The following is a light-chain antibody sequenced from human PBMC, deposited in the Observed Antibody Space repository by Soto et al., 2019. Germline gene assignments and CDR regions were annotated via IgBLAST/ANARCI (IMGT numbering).Light chain of an antibody. CDR1: QSVSTN. V-gene: IGKV3-15*01. CDR3: QQYHNWPPIT. J-gene: IGKJ5*01. CDR2: GAS. Sequence: EIVMTQSPATLSVSPGDRATLSCRASQSVSTNLAWYQQKPGQAPRLLIYGASTRATGIPARFSGSGSGAEFTLTISTVQTEDFAVYYCQQYHNWPPITFGQGTRLEIK.